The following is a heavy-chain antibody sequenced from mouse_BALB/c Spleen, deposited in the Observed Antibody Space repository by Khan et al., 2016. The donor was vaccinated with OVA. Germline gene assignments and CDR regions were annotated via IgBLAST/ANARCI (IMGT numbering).Heavy chain of an antibody. J-gene: IGHJ3*01. Sequence: QVQLQQSGAELVRPGVSVKISCKGSGYTFTDFTMHWVKQSHAMSLEWIGVISTYYGDATYNQKFKDKATMTVDKSSSTAYMALARLTSEDSAIYYCARGGGVNRFAYWGQGTLVTVSA. CDR1: GYTFTDFT. CDR2: ISTYYGDA. CDR3: ARGGGVNRFAY. V-gene: IGHV1S137*01. D-gene: IGHD2-1*01.